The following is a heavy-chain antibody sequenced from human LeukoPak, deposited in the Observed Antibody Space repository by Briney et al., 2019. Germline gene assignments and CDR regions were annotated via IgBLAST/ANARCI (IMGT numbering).Heavy chain of an antibody. V-gene: IGHV3-7*01. CDR3: ARDLVGGSHY. CDR2: INRDGSEK. D-gene: IGHD1-26*01. Sequence: PGGSLRLSCAASGFTFNTYWMSWVRQAPGKGLEWVANINRDGSEKYYVDSVKGRFTISRDNAKNSLYLQMNSLRAEDTAVYYCARDLVGGSHYWGQGTLVTVSS. CDR1: GFTFNTYW. J-gene: IGHJ4*02.